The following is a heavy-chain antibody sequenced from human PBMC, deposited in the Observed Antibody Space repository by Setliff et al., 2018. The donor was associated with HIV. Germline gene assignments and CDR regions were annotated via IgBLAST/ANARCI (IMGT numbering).Heavy chain of an antibody. V-gene: IGHV4-59*11. J-gene: IGHJ6*02. Sequence: PSETLSLTCAVSGGSISNRYWSWIRQPPGKELEWVGSIAYSGNTDQNPSLKRRVTISQDTSNNQFSLKLSSVTAAATAVYFCARGFYREAMDVLGPGTTVTVFS. CDR2: IAYSGNT. D-gene: IGHD1-26*01. CDR3: ARGFYREAMDV. CDR1: GGSISNRY.